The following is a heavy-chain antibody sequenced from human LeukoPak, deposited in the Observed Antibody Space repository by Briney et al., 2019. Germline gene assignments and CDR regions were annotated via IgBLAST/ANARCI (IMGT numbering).Heavy chain of an antibody. J-gene: IGHJ5*02. CDR1: GFTFSSYS. CDR3: ARDLWYQRENWFDP. V-gene: IGHV3-48*04. CDR2: ISSSSSTI. D-gene: IGHD2-15*01. Sequence: GGSLRLSCAASGFTFSSYSMNWVRQAPGKGLEWVSYISSSSSTIYYADSVKGRFTISRDNAKNSLYLQMNSLRAEDTAVYSCARDLWYQRENWFDPWGQGTLVTVSS.